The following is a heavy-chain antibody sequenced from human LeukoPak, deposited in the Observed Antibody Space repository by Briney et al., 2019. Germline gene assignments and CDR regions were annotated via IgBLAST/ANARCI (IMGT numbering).Heavy chain of an antibody. CDR3: ARGDYGDYYGMDV. J-gene: IGHJ6*02. CDR1: GFTFSSYA. V-gene: IGHV3-30-3*01. CDR2: ISYVGSNK. Sequence: GGSLRLSCAASGFTFSSYAMHWVRQAPGKGLEWVAVISYVGSNKYYADSVKGRFTISRDNSKNTLYLQMNSLRAEDTAVYYCARGDYGDYYGMDVWGQGTTVTVSS. D-gene: IGHD4-17*01.